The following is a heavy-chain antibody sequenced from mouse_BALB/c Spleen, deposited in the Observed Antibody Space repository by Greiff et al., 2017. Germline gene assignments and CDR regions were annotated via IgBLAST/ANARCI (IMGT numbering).Heavy chain of an antibody. Sequence: QVQLKQSGAELVKPGASVKLSCKASGYTFTSYYMYWVKQRPGQGLEWIGEINPSNGGTNFNEKFKSKATLTVDKSSSTAYMQLSSLTSEDSAVYYCTRGAYYRYDDWYFDVWGAGTTVTVSS. D-gene: IGHD2-14*01. V-gene: IGHV1S81*02. CDR3: TRGAYYRYDDWYFDV. J-gene: IGHJ1*01. CDR1: GYTFTSYY. CDR2: INPSNGGT.